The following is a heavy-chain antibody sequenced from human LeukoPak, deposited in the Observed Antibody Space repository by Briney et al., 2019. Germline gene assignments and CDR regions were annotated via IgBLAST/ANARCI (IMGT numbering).Heavy chain of an antibody. D-gene: IGHD1-26*01. V-gene: IGHV4-39*07. J-gene: IGHJ3*02. CDR2: IYYSGST. CDR1: GFTFSTYN. Sequence: PGGSLRLSCAASGFTFSTYNMNWVRQAPGKGLEWIGRIYYSGSTYYNPSLKSRVTISVDTSKNQFSLKLSSVTAADTAVYYCASQEVEWEPLRSCAFDIWGQGTMVTVSS. CDR3: ASQEVEWEPLRSCAFDI.